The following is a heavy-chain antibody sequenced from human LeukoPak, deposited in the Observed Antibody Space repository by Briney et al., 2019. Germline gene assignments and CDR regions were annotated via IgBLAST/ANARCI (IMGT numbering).Heavy chain of an antibody. CDR1: GGSFSGYY. Sequence: SETLSLTCAVYGGSFSGYYWSWIRQPPGKGLEWIGEINHSGSTNYNPSLKSRVTISVDTSKNQFSLKLSSVTAADTAVYYCAREGGWSSSSPWFDPWGQGTLVTVSS. CDR2: INHSGST. CDR3: AREGGWSSSSPWFDP. V-gene: IGHV4-34*01. J-gene: IGHJ5*02. D-gene: IGHD6-6*01.